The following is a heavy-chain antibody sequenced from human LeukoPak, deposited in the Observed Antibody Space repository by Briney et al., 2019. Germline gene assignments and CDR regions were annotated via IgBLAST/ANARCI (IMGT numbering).Heavy chain of an antibody. CDR1: GGSISSYY. Sequence: SGTLSLTCTVSGGSISSYYWSWIRQPPGQGLEWIGYIYATGSTNYNPSLKSRVTISVDTSKNQFSLNLRSVTAADTAVYYCARHGSVRSPLGPWGQGTLVTVSS. V-gene: IGHV4-4*09. D-gene: IGHD3-10*01. J-gene: IGHJ5*02. CDR2: IYATGST. CDR3: ARHGSVRSPLGP.